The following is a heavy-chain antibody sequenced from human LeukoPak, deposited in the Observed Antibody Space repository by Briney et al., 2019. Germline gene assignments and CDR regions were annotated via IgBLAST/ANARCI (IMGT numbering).Heavy chain of an antibody. D-gene: IGHD4-17*01. CDR3: ARVDTVTTTFDY. CDR2: IHYTGSP. J-gene: IGHJ4*02. CDR1: GGSVSSGNYY. V-gene: IGHV4-61*01. Sequence: PSETLSLTRTVSGGSVSSGNYYWSWIRQPPGKGLEWIGYIHYTGSPNYNPSLKSRVTISVDTSKNQFSLRLNSVTAADTAVYYCARVDTVTTTFDYWGQGTLVTVSS.